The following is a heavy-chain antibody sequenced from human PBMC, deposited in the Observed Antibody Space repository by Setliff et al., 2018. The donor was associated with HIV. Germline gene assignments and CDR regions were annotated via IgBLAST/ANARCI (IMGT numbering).Heavy chain of an antibody. Sequence: GGSLRLSCAASGFTFSSYAMSWVRQGPGKGLEWVSTISGSGGRTYYADSVKGRFTISRDNSKNTLYLQMNSLRAEDTAVYYCAKGYSSGYVLDYWGQGTRVTVSS. D-gene: IGHD5-18*01. J-gene: IGHJ4*02. V-gene: IGHV3-23*01. CDR1: GFTFSSYA. CDR2: ISGSGGRT. CDR3: AKGYSSGYVLDY.